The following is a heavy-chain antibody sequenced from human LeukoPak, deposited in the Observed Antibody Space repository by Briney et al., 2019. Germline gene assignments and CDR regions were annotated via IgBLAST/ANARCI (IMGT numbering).Heavy chain of an antibody. CDR2: IVSRSSYI. J-gene: IGHJ4*02. CDR3: TRDHYTGWYYFDH. D-gene: IGHD6-19*01. CDR1: GSSFSRFC. Sequence: GRSLSPSCAAAGSSFSRFCMNWVRLPAGEGLEWLSSIVSRSSYIYYADSVKGRFPIPREDAKNSLYLQMNSLRAEDTAVYYCTRDHYTGWYYFDHWGQGTLLTVSS. V-gene: IGHV3-21*01.